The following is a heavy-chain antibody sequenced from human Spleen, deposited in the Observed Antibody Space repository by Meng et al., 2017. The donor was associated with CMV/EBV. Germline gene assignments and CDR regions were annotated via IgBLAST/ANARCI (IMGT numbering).Heavy chain of an antibody. CDR1: GLSVSDTF. CDR2: VYSGGEI. CDR3: AGSNAYKRCMVVS. V-gene: IGHV3-53*01. D-gene: IGHD2-8*01. Sequence: GGSLRLSCAASGLSVSDTFMSWLRQSPGKGLEWLSIVYSGGEIYYADSVKVRFTISRDRSKNTVSLQMFNLRADDTAVYYCAGSNAYKRCMVVSWGQGTLVTVSS. J-gene: IGHJ4*02.